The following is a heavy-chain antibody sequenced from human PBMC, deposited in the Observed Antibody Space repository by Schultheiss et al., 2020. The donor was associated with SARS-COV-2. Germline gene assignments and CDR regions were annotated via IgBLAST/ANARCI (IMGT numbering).Heavy chain of an antibody. V-gene: IGHV3-23*01. CDR1: GFTVSSNY. D-gene: IGHD1-1*01. CDR2: ISGSVDST. J-gene: IGHJ4*02. CDR3: AKEIWKYFEY. Sequence: GESLKISCAASGFTVSSNYMSWVRQAPGKGLEWVSGISGSVDSTLYADSVKGRFTISRDNSKNTLYLQMNSLSADDTATYYCAKEIWKYFEYWGQGTLVTVSS.